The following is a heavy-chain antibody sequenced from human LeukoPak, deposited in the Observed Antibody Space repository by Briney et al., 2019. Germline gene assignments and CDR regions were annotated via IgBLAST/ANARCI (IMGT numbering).Heavy chain of an antibody. CDR2: ISASGGNT. CDR3: AKDRDYYDSSGWEGGGDY. D-gene: IGHD3-22*01. Sequence: GGSLRLSCAASKFTFDNYAMSWVRQAPGKGLEWVSIISASGGNTYYADSVKGRFTISRDNSKNTLYLQMNSLRAEDTAVYYCAKDRDYYDSSGWEGGGDYWGQGTLVTVSS. V-gene: IGHV3-23*01. J-gene: IGHJ4*02. CDR1: KFTFDNYA.